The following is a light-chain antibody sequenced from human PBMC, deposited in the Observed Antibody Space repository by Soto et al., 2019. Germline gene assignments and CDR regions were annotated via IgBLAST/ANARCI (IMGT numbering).Light chain of an antibody. Sequence: QSVLTQPPSVSGAPGQRVTISCTGSSSNIGAGYDVHWYQQLPGTAPKLLIYGNSNRPSGVPDRFSGSKSGTSASLAITWLQAEDEADYYCQSYDSSLSAPYVFGTGTKVTVL. V-gene: IGLV1-40*01. CDR3: QSYDSSLSAPYV. J-gene: IGLJ1*01. CDR2: GNS. CDR1: SSNIGAGYD.